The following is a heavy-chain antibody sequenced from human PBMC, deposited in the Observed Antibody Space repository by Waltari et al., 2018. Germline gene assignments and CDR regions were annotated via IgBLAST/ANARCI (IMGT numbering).Heavy chain of an antibody. J-gene: IGHJ6*02. Sequence: DVQLVESGGGLVQPGQSLRLSCAASGFGLRAYAMSWVRKAPGKGVEWIGRTRNLGDGGKTEYAGAVKGRLNILIDQSKHVVYLEMNNLKTEDTAVYYCTRDYSYYQGRLYGMDVWGQGTTVTVSS. D-gene: IGHD3-16*01. CDR1: GFGLRAYA. V-gene: IGHV3-49*04. CDR2: TRNLGDGGKT. CDR3: TRDYSYYQGRLYGMDV.